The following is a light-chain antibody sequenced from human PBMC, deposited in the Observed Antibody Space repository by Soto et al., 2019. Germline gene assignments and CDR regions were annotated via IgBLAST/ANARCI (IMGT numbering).Light chain of an antibody. J-gene: IGKJ3*01. CDR1: QGIRNY. CDR2: AAS. V-gene: IGKV1-27*01. Sequence: DIQMTQSPTSLSASVGDRVTIICRASQGIRNYVAWYQQIPGKAPKLLIYAASTLQSGVPSRFSGSGSGTDFTLTINGLQPEDVATYSCQKYSSVPVFGPGTKVEIK. CDR3: QKYSSVPV.